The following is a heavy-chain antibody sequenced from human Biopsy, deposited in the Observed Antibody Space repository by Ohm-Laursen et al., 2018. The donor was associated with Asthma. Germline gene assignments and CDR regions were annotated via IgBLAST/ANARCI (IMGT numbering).Heavy chain of an antibody. V-gene: IGHV3-48*02. CDR2: ISSSSSTI. J-gene: IGHJ4*02. CDR1: GFTFSSYS. D-gene: IGHD4-17*01. CDR3: ARPRWGPYGY. Sequence: SLRLSCAAAGFTFSSYSMNWVRQAPGKGLEWVSYISSSSSTIYYADSVKGRFTISRDNAKNSLYLQMDSLRDEDTAVYYCARPRWGPYGYWGQGTLVTVSS.